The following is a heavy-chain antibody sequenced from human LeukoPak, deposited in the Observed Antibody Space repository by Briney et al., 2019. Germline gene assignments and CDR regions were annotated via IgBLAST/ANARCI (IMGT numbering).Heavy chain of an antibody. Sequence: SETLSLTCTVSGGSISNYLWSWIRQPPGKGLEWIGYIYYSGSTNYNPSLKSRVTILVDTSKNQFSLKVSSVTAADTAVYYCARGQYSGSCFDNWGQGTLVTVSS. J-gene: IGHJ4*02. CDR2: IYYSGST. CDR3: ARGQYSGSCFDN. CDR1: GGSISNYL. D-gene: IGHD1-26*01. V-gene: IGHV4-59*01.